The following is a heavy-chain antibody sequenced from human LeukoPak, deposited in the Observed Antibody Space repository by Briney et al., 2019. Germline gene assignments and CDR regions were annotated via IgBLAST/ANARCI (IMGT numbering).Heavy chain of an antibody. D-gene: IGHD2-21*02. CDR3: MMSLTAHYYYGLDV. J-gene: IGHJ6*02. Sequence: GGSLRLSCAASGFTFGSYWMSWVRQAPGKGLEWVANIKQDGSEKYYVDSVKGRFTISRDNAKNSLFLQMNSLRADDTAVYHCMMSLTAHYYYGLDVWGQGTTVTVSS. V-gene: IGHV3-7*02. CDR1: GFTFGSYW. CDR2: IKQDGSEK.